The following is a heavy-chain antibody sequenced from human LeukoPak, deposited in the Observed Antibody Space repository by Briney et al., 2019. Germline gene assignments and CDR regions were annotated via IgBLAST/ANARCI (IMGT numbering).Heavy chain of an antibody. CDR3: AKEWRGGSFDY. D-gene: IGHD3-16*01. V-gene: IGHV3-30*18. CDR1: GFTFSSYG. Sequence: PGGSLRLSCAASGFTFSSYGMHWVRQAPGKGLEWVAVISYDGSNKYYADSVKGRFTISRDNSKNTLYLQMNSLRAEDTAVYYCAKEWRGGSFDYWGQGTLVTVSS. J-gene: IGHJ4*02. CDR2: ISYDGSNK.